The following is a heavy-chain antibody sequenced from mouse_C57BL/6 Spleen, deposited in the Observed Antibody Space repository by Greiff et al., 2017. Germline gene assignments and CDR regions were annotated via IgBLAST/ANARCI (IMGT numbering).Heavy chain of an antibody. J-gene: IGHJ3*01. CDR2: INPNNGGT. Sequence: VQLQQSGPELVKPGASVKISCKASGYTFTDYYMNWVKQSPGKSLEWIGDINPNNGGTSYNQKFKGKATLTVDKSSSTAFMELRSLTSEDSAVYYCVGYDVTGTFAYWGQGTLVTVSA. D-gene: IGHD2-2*01. CDR3: VGYDVTGTFAY. CDR1: GYTFTDYY. V-gene: IGHV1-26*01.